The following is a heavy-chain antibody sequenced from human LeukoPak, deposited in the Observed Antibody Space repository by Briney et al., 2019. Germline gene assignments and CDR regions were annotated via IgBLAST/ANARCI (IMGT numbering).Heavy chain of an antibody. Sequence: PSETLSLTCTVSGGSISSYYWSWIRQPPGKGLEWIGYIYYSGSTNCNPSLKSRVTISVDTSKNQFSLKLSSVTAAGTAVYYCARDAGAVAGGGNDAFDIWGQGTMVTVSS. V-gene: IGHV4-59*01. J-gene: IGHJ3*02. CDR2: IYYSGST. CDR1: GGSISSYY. D-gene: IGHD6-19*01. CDR3: ARDAGAVAGGGNDAFDI.